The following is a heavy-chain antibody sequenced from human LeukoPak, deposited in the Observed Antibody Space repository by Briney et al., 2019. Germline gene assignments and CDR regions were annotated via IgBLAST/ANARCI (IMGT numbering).Heavy chain of an antibody. D-gene: IGHD1-1*01. Sequence: GGSLRLSCAASGFTFSSYAMSWVRQAPGKGLEWVSVISGSGGSTYYADSVKGRFTISRDNSKNTLYLQMNSLRAEDTAVFYCAKSNSPINDAFDIWGQGTMVTVSS. CDR2: ISGSGGST. CDR3: AKSNSPINDAFDI. V-gene: IGHV3-23*01. CDR1: GFTFSSYA. J-gene: IGHJ3*02.